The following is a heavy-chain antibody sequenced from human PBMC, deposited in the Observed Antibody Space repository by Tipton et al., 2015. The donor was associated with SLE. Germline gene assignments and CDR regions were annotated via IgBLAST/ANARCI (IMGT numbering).Heavy chain of an antibody. J-gene: IGHJ5*02. D-gene: IGHD3-10*01. CDR2: INHSGST. CDR1: GYFINSGYY. Sequence: GLVKPSETLSLSCTVSGYFINSGYYWGWIRQPPGKGLEWIGEINHSGSTNYNPSLKSRVTISVDTSKNQFSLKLDSVTAADTAVYYCARGEGYYGSGSYHGWFDPSCQGTLVTVSS. CDR3: ARGEGYYGSGSYHGWFDP. V-gene: IGHV4-38-2*02.